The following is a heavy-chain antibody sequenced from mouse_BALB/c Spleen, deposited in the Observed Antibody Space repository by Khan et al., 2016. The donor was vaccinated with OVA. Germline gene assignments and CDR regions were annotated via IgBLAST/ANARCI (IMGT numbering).Heavy chain of an antibody. D-gene: IGHD6-1*01. CDR2: ISSGGST. J-gene: IGHJ1*01. CDR3: IRGPGTSLSYWYFDV. Sequence: EVELVESGGGLVKPGESLKLSCAASGFTFSSYVMSWVRQTPEKRLEWVASISSGGSTYYPDRVKGRFTISRDNARNILYVQMSSLRSEDTAIYFCIRGPGTSLSYWYFDVWGSGTTVTVSS. V-gene: IGHV5-6-5*01. CDR1: GFTFSSYV.